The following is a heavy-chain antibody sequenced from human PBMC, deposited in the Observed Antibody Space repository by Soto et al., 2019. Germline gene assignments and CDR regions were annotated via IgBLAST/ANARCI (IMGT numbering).Heavy chain of an antibody. CDR1: GGSISSSS. CDR2: IYNNGRT. J-gene: IGHJ4*02. V-gene: IGHV4-59*01. Sequence: SETLSLTCTVSGGSISSSSWSWIRQPPGRGREWIGYIYNNGRTDYNPSLKSLVTISVDTSKNHFSLKLSSVTPADTAVYYCARARFCTSTSCYHYFDFWGQGTLVTVS. CDR3: ARARFCTSTSCYHYFDF. D-gene: IGHD2-2*01.